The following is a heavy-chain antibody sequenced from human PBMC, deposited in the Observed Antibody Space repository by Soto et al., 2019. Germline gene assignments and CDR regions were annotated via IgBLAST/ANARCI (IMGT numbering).Heavy chain of an antibody. CDR1: GYTFTGYY. CDR2: INPSGDSI. Sequence: QVQLVQSGAEVKKPGASVKVSCKASGYTFTGYYMHWVRQAPGQGLEWMGVINPSGDSITYAQKFQGRVTMTKDTSTSTLFMEVSSLRSEDTAVYFCARDWEFGYWGQGTLVTVSS. D-gene: IGHD1-26*01. J-gene: IGHJ4*02. V-gene: IGHV1-46*01. CDR3: ARDWEFGY.